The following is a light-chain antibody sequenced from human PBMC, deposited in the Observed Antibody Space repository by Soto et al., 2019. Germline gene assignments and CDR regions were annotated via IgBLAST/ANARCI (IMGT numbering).Light chain of an antibody. CDR2: AAS. V-gene: IGKV1-39*01. Sequence: DIQMTQSPSSLSASVGVRVTITCRASQSISTYLNWYHQKPGKAPQLLIYAASNLQSGVPSRFSGSGSGTDFTLTISSLQPEDFATYYCQQSYSTPWTFGQGTKVEIK. CDR3: QQSYSTPWT. J-gene: IGKJ1*01. CDR1: QSISTY.